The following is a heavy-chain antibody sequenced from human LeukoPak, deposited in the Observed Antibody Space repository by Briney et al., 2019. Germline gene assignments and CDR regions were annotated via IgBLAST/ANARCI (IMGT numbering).Heavy chain of an antibody. Sequence: GGSLRLSCAASGFTFSNVWMSWVRQAPGKGLEWVGRIKSKTDGGTTDYATPVKGRFTISRDDSENTLFLQMNSLKTEDTAVYYCTTDRRASSGYEVYWGQGTLVTVSS. D-gene: IGHD5-12*01. CDR2: IKSKTDGGTT. J-gene: IGHJ4*02. CDR3: TTDRRASSGYEVY. CDR1: GFTFSNVW. V-gene: IGHV3-15*01.